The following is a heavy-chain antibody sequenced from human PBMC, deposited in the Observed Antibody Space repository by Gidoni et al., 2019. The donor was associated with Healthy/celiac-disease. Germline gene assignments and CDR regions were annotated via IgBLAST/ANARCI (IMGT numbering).Heavy chain of an antibody. CDR3: ARGVGAGDY. V-gene: IGHV4-59*01. Sequence: QVQLQESGPGLVKPSETLSLTCTVSGGSISSYYWSWIRQPPGKGLEWIGYIYYSGSTNYNPPLKSRVTISVDTSKNQFSLKLSSVTAADTAVYYCARGVGAGDYWGQGTLVTVSS. CDR1: GGSISSYY. J-gene: IGHJ4*02. CDR2: IYYSGST. D-gene: IGHD1-26*01.